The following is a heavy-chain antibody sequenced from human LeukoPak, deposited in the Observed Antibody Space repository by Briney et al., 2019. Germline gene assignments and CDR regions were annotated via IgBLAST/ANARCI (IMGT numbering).Heavy chain of an antibody. CDR3: AREAPIYCSSTSCYQYFDY. CDR1: GYTFTSYG. Sequence: ASVKVSCKASGYTFTSYGISWVRQAPGQGLEWMGWISAYNGNTNYAQKLQGRVTMTTDTSTSTAYMELRSLRSDDTAVYYCAREAPIYCSSTSCYQYFDYWGQGTLVTVSS. CDR2: ISAYNGNT. V-gene: IGHV1-18*01. D-gene: IGHD2-2*01. J-gene: IGHJ4*02.